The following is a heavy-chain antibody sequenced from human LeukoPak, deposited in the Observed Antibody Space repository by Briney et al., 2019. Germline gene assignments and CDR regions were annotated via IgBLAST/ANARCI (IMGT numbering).Heavy chain of an antibody. Sequence: SQTLSLTCAVSGGSISIGGYSGGWIRQPPGKGLEWIGYIYHSGSTYYNPSLKSRVTISVDRSKNQFSLKLSSVTAADTAVYYCARAQDYYGMDVWGQGTTVTVSS. CDR1: GGSISIGGYS. CDR2: IYHSGST. J-gene: IGHJ6*02. D-gene: IGHD2-15*01. V-gene: IGHV4-30-2*01. CDR3: ARAQDYYGMDV.